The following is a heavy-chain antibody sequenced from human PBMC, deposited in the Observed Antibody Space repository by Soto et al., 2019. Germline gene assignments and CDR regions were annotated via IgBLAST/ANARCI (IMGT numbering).Heavy chain of an antibody. CDR1: GGTFSSYA. CDR2: IIPIFGTA. J-gene: IGHJ2*01. D-gene: IGHD2-21*02. CDR3: VSEEYCGGDCYDYFDL. V-gene: IGHV1-69*01. Sequence: QVQLVQSGAEVKKPGSSVKVSCKASGGTFSSYAISWVRQAPGQGLEWMGGIIPIFGTANYAQKFQGRVTITADESTSTAYMELSSLRSEDTAVYYCVSEEYCGGDCYDYFDLWGRGTLVTVSS.